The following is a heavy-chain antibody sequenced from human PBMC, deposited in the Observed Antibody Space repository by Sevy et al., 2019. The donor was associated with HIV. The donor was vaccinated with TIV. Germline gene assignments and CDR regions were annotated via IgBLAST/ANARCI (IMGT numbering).Heavy chain of an antibody. J-gene: IGHJ4*02. D-gene: IGHD6-19*01. Sequence: GGSLRLSCGASGFTFSRYSMNWVRQAPGKGLEWVSSISSGNSYIYYADSVKGRFTISRDNAKNSLYLHMNSLSAEETAVYYCARGSGAVVAGNYFDYWGQGILVTVSS. CDR3: ARGSGAVVAGNYFDY. V-gene: IGHV3-21*01. CDR1: GFTFSRYS. CDR2: ISSGNSYI.